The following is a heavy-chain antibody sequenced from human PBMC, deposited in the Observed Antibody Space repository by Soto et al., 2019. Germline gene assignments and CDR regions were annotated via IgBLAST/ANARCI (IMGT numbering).Heavy chain of an antibody. Sequence: SQTLSLTCVISGDSVSSNGACWNWIRQSPSRGLQWLGRIYYRSKWFHDYAASVERRMAINPDTSRNQFSLQLNYVTPEDTAVYYCARVHCSAGTCLDGLDVWGQGTTVTVSS. J-gene: IGHJ6*02. D-gene: IGHD2-15*01. V-gene: IGHV6-1*01. CDR1: GDSVSSNGAC. CDR2: IYYRSKWFH. CDR3: ARVHCSAGTCLDGLDV.